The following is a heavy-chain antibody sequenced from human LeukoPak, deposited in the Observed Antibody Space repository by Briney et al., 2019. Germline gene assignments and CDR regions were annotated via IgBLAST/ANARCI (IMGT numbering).Heavy chain of an antibody. D-gene: IGHD6-19*01. CDR1: GASISGYY. Sequence: PSETLSLTCTVSGASISGYYWNWIRQRPGTRLEWIGYIHSSGRTSYNPSLKSRVTISVDTSKNQFSLNLSSVTAADTAVYYCARWYSSGWAFDYWGQGTLVTVSS. CDR2: IHSSGRT. J-gene: IGHJ4*02. CDR3: ARWYSSGWAFDY. V-gene: IGHV4-4*08.